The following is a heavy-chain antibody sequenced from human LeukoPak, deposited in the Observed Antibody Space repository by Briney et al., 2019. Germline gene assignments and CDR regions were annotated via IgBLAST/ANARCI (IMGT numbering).Heavy chain of an antibody. CDR3: AKDYNDFWSGYPNYYYYYMDV. CDR1: GFTFSSYG. J-gene: IGHJ6*03. D-gene: IGHD3-3*01. CDR2: IRYDGSNK. V-gene: IGHV3-30*02. Sequence: TGGSLRLSCAASGFTFSSYGMHWVRQAPGKGLEWVAFIRYDGSNKYYADSVKGRFTISRDNSKNTLYLQMNSLRAEDTAVYYCAKDYNDFWSGYPNYYYYYMDVWGKGTTVTVSS.